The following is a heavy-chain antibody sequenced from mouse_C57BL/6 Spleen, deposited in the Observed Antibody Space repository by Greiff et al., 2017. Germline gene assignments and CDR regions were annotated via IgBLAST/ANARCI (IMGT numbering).Heavy chain of an antibody. CDR1: GFTFSSYA. Sequence: EVQRVESGGGLVKPGGSLKLSCAASGFTFSSYAMSWVRQTPEKRLEWVATISDGGSYTYYPDNVKGRFTISRDNAKNNLYLQMSHLKSEDTAMYYCARDGSPTVPYFDYWGQGTTLTVSS. CDR2: ISDGGSYT. V-gene: IGHV5-4*01. D-gene: IGHD1-1*01. J-gene: IGHJ2*01. CDR3: ARDGSPTVPYFDY.